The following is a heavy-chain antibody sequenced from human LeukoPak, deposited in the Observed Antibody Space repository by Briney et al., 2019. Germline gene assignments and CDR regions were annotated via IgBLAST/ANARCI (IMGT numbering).Heavy chain of an antibody. Sequence: PGGSLRLSCAASGFTFSSYAMSWVRQAPGKGLEWVSAISGSGGSTYYADSVKGRFTISGDNSKNTLYLQMNSLRAEDTAVYYCAKSPPPNYYDSSGYYDGSGYFDYWGQGTLVTVSS. CDR1: GFTFSSYA. J-gene: IGHJ4*02. CDR2: ISGSGGST. D-gene: IGHD3-22*01. CDR3: AKSPPPNYYDSSGYYDGSGYFDY. V-gene: IGHV3-23*01.